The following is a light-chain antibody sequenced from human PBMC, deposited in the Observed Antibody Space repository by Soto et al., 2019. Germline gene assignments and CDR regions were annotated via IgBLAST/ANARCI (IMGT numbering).Light chain of an antibody. CDR3: QQDSSSENT. J-gene: IGKJ3*01. Sequence: IQLTQSPSSLSASVGDRVTITCRASQGISSYLGWYQQKPGKAPNPPIYGASTLHGGVPARFSGGGSGTDFTLSIISSQTVDFAVYYCQQDSSSENTFGRGTKWIS. V-gene: IGKV1-9*01. CDR2: GAS. CDR1: QGISSY.